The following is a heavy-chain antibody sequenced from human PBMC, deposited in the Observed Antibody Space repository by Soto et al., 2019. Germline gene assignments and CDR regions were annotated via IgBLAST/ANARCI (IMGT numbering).Heavy chain of an antibody. J-gene: IGHJ6*02. CDR2: IYYSGST. Sequence: PSETLSLTCTVSGGSISSYYWSWIRQPPGKGLERIGYIYYSGSTNYNPSLKSRVTISVDTSKNQFSLKLSSVTAADTAVYYCAKMRLGYYYGMDVWGQGTTVTVSS. V-gene: IGHV4-59*01. CDR3: AKMRLGYYYGMDV. CDR1: GGSISSYY. D-gene: IGHD3-16*01.